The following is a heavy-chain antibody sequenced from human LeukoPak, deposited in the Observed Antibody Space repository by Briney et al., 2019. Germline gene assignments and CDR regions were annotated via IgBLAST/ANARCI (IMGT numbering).Heavy chain of an antibody. CDR1: GGSIWTYY. Sequence: SETLSLTRTVSGGSIWTYYWNWIRQPPGKGLEWIGYIYYSGSINYNPSLKSRVTISVDTSKNQFSLKLSSVTAADTAMYYCAREGSARYYFDYWGQRTLVTVFS. CDR2: IYYSGSI. CDR3: AREGSARYYFDY. V-gene: IGHV4-59*01. J-gene: IGHJ4*02.